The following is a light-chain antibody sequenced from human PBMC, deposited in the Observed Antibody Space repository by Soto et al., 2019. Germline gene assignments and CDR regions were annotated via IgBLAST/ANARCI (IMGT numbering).Light chain of an antibody. J-gene: IGKJ1*01. CDR3: QQYNSYSLLT. V-gene: IGKV1-5*01. Sequence: DSQMTQSPSTLSASVGDRGTITCRASQSISSGLAWYQQKPGKAPKLLIYDASSLESGVPSRFSGSGSGTEFTLTISSLQPDDFATYYCQQYNSYSLLTFGQGTKVEIK. CDR2: DAS. CDR1: QSISSG.